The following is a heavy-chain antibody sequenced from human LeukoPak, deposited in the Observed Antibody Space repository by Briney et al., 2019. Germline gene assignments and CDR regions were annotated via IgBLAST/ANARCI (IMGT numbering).Heavy chain of an antibody. D-gene: IGHD3-10*01. J-gene: IGHJ4*02. Sequence: QSGGSLRLSCAASGFTFSGYAMGWVRQAPGKGLEWVSAISGSGGSTYYADSVKGRFTISRDNSKNTLYLQMNSLRAEDTAVYYCSKDNERITMVRGVNWGQGTLVTVSS. CDR1: GFTFSGYA. CDR2: ISGSGGST. V-gene: IGHV3-23*01. CDR3: SKDNERITMVRGVN.